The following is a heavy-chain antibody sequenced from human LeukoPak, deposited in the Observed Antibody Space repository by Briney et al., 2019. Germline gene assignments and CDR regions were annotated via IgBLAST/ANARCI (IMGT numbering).Heavy chain of an antibody. Sequence: AGRSLRLSCAASGFTFSSYGMHWVRQAPGKGLEWVALISYDGSNKYYADSVKGRFTISRDNSKTTLYLQMNSLRAEDTAVYYCVSQLLHVLEYWGQGTLVTVSS. V-gene: IGHV3-30*03. CDR2: ISYDGSNK. CDR3: VSQLLHVLEY. J-gene: IGHJ4*02. CDR1: GFTFSSYG. D-gene: IGHD6-6*01.